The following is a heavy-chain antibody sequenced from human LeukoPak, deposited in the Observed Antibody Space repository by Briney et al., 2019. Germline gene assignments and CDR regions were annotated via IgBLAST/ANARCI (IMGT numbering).Heavy chain of an antibody. CDR2: INHSGST. J-gene: IGHJ4*02. V-gene: IGHV4-34*01. CDR1: GGSFSGYY. CDR3: ARNGIPDDIVVVTANWYYFDY. D-gene: IGHD2-21*02. Sequence: SETLSLTCAVYGGSFSGYYWSWIRQPPGKGLEWIGEINHSGSTNYNPSLKSRVTISVDTSKNQFSLKLSSVTAADTAVYYCARNGIPDDIVVVTANWYYFDYWGQGTLVTVSS.